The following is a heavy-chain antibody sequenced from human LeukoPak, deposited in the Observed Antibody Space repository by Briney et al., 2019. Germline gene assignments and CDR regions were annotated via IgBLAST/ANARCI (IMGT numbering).Heavy chain of an antibody. CDR2: INHSGST. CDR1: GGSVSSGTYY. Sequence: SETLSLTCTVSGGSVSSGTYYWSWIRQPPGKGLEWIGEINHSGSTNYNPSLKSRVTISVDTSKNQFSLKLSSVTAADTAVYYCARGYSYGYFVPGYYYGMDVWGQGTTVTVSS. D-gene: IGHD5-18*01. V-gene: IGHV4-39*07. J-gene: IGHJ6*02. CDR3: ARGYSYGYFVPGYYYGMDV.